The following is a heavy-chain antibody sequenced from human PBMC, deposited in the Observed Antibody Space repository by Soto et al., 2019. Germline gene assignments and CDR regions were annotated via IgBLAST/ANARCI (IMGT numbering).Heavy chain of an antibody. V-gene: IGHV1-2*02. CDR2: INPNSGDT. J-gene: IGHJ4*02. D-gene: IGHD6-6*01. CDR1: GYTFTGYY. CDR3: ARSVSTIAARPDY. Sequence: ASVKVSCKASGYTFTGYYMHWVRQAPGQGLEWMGWINPNSGDTNYAQKFQGRVTMTRDTSTSTAYMELSKLRSDDTAVYYCARSVSTIAARPDYWGQGTLVTVSS.